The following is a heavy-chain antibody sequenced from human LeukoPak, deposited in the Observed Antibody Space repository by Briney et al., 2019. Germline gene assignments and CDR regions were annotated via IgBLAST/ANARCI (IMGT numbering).Heavy chain of an antibody. Sequence: PSETLSLTCTVSGGSISSSSYYWGWIRQPPGKGLEWIGSIYYSGSTYYNPSLKSRVTIFVDTSKNQFSLKLSSVTAADTAVYYCASDSGYDYYFDYWGQGTLVTVSS. CDR3: ASDSGYDYYFDY. V-gene: IGHV4-39*01. J-gene: IGHJ4*02. D-gene: IGHD5-12*01. CDR1: GGSISSSSYY. CDR2: IYYSGST.